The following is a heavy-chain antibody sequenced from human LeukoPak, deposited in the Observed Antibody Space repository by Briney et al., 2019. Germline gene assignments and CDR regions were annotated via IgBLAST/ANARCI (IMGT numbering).Heavy chain of an antibody. Sequence: PSETLSLTCTVSSGSISSYYWSWIRQPPGKGLEWIGYIYYSGSTNYNPSLKSRVTVSVDTSKNQFSLKLSSVTAADTAVYYCATSISYYYGSGSYPNWLDPWGQGTLVTVSS. CDR3: ATSISYYYGSGSYPNWLDP. V-gene: IGHV4-59*12. D-gene: IGHD3-10*01. J-gene: IGHJ5*02. CDR2: IYYSGST. CDR1: SGSISSYY.